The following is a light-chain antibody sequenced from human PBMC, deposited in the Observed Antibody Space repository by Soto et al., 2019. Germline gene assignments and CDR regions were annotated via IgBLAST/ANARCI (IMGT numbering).Light chain of an antibody. CDR2: SNN. Sequence: QLVLTQPPSASGTPGQRVTISCSGSSSNIGSNTVNWYQQLPGTAPKLLIYSNNQRPSGVPDRFSGSKSGTSASLAISGLQSEYEADYYCAAWDDSLNGFYVFGTGTKVTVL. J-gene: IGLJ1*01. CDR3: AAWDDSLNGFYV. V-gene: IGLV1-44*01. CDR1: SSNIGSNT.